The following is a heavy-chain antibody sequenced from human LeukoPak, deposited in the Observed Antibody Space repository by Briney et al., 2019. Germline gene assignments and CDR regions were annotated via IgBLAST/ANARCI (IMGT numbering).Heavy chain of an antibody. D-gene: IGHD3-16*01. V-gene: IGHV1-18*01. CDR1: GYTFNSNG. CDR2: ISAYNGHT. J-gene: IGHJ4*02. Sequence: ASVKVSCKASGYTFNSNGISWVRQAPGQGLEWMGWISAYNGHTNYAQKFQGRVTMSRDMSTSTFYMELTSLRFEDTAVYYCARTFYEQMPHFDYWGQGTLVTVSS. CDR3: ARTFYEQMPHFDY.